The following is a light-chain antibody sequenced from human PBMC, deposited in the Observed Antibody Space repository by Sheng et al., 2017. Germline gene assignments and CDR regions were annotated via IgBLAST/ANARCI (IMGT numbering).Light chain of an antibody. V-gene: IGKV3-15*01. CDR2: RVN. J-gene: IGKJ3*01. Sequence: EIVMTQSPATLSVSPGEGATLSCRASQSVSNFLAWYQQKPGQAPRLLISRVNTRATGTPARFSGSGSETEFTLIISSLQSEDVGVYYCQQYNDWPITFGPGTKVEIK. CDR1: QSVSNF. CDR3: QQYNDWPIT.